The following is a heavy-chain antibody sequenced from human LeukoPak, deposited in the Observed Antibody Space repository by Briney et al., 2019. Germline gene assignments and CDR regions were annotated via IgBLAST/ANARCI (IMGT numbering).Heavy chain of an antibody. V-gene: IGHV4-39*01. Sequence: SETLSLTCTVSGSSISSSTHYWGWIRQPPGKGLEWMGSIYYTGSTYYNPSLRSRVTISVDTSKNQFSLKLSSVTAADTAVYYCARRGGSGYYSPFDSWGQGTLVTVSS. D-gene: IGHD3-3*01. CDR2: IYYTGST. CDR3: ARRGGSGYYSPFDS. CDR1: GSSISSSTHY. J-gene: IGHJ4*02.